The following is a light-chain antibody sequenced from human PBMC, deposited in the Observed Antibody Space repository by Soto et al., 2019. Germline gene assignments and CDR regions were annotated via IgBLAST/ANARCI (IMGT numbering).Light chain of an antibody. CDR3: PQYHNWPPGVT. J-gene: IGKJ3*01. V-gene: IGKV3-15*01. CDR1: QSVSSN. Sequence: EIVMTQSPATLSVSPGERATLSCMASQSVSSNLAWYQQKPGQAARLFIYGASTRATGIPARFSGSGSGTEFTLTISSLQSEYFAVYYGPQYHNWPPGVTCGPGTKVDIK. CDR2: GAS.